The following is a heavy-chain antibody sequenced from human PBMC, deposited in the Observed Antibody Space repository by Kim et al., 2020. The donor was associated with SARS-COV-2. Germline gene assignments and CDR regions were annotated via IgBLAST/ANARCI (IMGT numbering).Heavy chain of an antibody. CDR1: GGSVYSTTYY. CDR2: IYYSGLT. CDR3: ATSVAGGVGY. V-gene: IGHV4-39*01. J-gene: IGHJ4*02. D-gene: IGHD6-19*01. Sequence: SETLSLTCTVSGGSVYSTTYYWGWVRQPPGKGLEWIGSIYYSGLTYYNPSLKSRLTISVDTAKNQFSLKLSSVTAADTAVYYCATSVAGGVGYWGQGTLV.